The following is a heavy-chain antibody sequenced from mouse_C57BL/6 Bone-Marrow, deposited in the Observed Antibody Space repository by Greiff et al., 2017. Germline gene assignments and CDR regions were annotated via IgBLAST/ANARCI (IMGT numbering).Heavy chain of an antibody. J-gene: IGHJ2*01. Sequence: EVMLVESGGGLVQPGGSLSLSCAASGFTFTDYYMSWVRQPPGKALEWLGFIRNKANGYTTEYSASVKGRFTISRDNSQSILYLQMNALRAEDSATYYCARLRLYFDYWGQGTTLTVSS. D-gene: IGHD2-12*01. CDR3: ARLRLYFDY. CDR2: IRNKANGYTT. V-gene: IGHV7-3*01. CDR1: GFTFTDYY.